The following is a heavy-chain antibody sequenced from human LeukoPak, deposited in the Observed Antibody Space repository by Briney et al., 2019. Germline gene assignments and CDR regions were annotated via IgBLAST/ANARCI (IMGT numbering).Heavy chain of an antibody. Sequence: VGSLRLSCAASGVAVSANYMTWVRQPPGLGLEWVSVFYPGGTTYYADSVKGRFTISRDDSQNIMYLPMNSLRAKNTAVYYCARDALVPYGFDLWGQGTMVTVSS. J-gene: IGHJ3*01. CDR2: FYPGGTT. V-gene: IGHV3-66*01. CDR3: ARDALVPYGFDL. D-gene: IGHD6-13*01. CDR1: GVAVSANY.